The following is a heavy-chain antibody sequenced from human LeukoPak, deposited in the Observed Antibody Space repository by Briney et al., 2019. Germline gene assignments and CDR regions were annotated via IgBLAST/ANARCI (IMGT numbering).Heavy chain of an antibody. D-gene: IGHD2-21*01. Sequence: NPSETLSLTCAVSGYSISSGYYWGWIRQSPGKGLEWIGSINHSGSSYYNPSLKSRVIISVDTSKNQFSLKLSSVTAADTAVYYCARDPYDCTTWYRWFDPWGQGTLVTVSS. J-gene: IGHJ5*02. V-gene: IGHV4-38-2*02. CDR3: ARDPYDCTTWYRWFDP. CDR2: INHSGSS. CDR1: GYSISSGYY.